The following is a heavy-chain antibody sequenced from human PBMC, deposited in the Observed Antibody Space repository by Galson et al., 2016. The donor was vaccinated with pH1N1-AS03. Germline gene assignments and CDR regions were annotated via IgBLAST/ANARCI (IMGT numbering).Heavy chain of an antibody. CDR3: ARSTHVNEGLDF. CDR2: IFWDGET. CDR1: GFSLSTGGVH. J-gene: IGHJ4*02. D-gene: IGHD2-8*01. V-gene: IGHV2-5*02. Sequence: PALVKPTQTLTLTCSFSGFSLSTGGVHVAWIRQPPGKALEWLALIFWDGETRYRPSLTSRRTITKDTSKNEVALTMTNMDPVDTATYYCARSTHVNEGLDFWGQGTLVTVSS.